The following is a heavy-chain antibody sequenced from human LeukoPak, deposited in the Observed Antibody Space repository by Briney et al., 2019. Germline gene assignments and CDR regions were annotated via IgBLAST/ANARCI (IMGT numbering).Heavy chain of an antibody. CDR2: IHSGGYT. V-gene: IGHV3-53*01. CDR3: AITSRGWYGGAAEDH. J-gene: IGHJ4*02. Sequence: GGSLRLSCAASGFTVSSKYMSWIRQAPGKGLEWVSVIHSGGYTYYADSVKGRFTISRDNSKNTLYLQMNSLGAEDTAVYYCAITSRGWYGGAAEDHWGQGTLVTVSS. D-gene: IGHD6-19*01. CDR1: GFTVSSKY.